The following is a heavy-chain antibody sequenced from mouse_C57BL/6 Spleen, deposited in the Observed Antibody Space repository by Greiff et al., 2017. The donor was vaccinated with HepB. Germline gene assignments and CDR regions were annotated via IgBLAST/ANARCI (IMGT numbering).Heavy chain of an antibody. CDR3: ASFFYYGSSYVDY. Sequence: LQESGAELVKPGASVKISCKASGYAFSSYWMNWVKQRPGKGLEWIGQIYPGDGDTNYNGKFKGQATLTADKSSSTAYMQLSSLTSEDSAVYFCASFFYYGSSYVDYWGQGTTLTVSS. J-gene: IGHJ2*01. CDR1: GYAFSSYW. CDR2: IYPGDGDT. V-gene: IGHV1-80*01. D-gene: IGHD1-1*01.